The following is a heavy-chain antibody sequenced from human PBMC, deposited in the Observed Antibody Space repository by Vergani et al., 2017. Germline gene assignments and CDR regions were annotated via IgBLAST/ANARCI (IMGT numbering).Heavy chain of an antibody. Sequence: QVQLVESEGGAVQPGRSPTLSCVASGFTFSSHGMHWVRQAPGKGLEWVAVIWYDGSNKYYGDSVKGRFTISRDNSKNTLYLQMNSLRVEDTAVYYCARWGNEKGLDSWGQGTLVTVSS. J-gene: IGHJ5*01. CDR2: IWYDGSNK. CDR3: ARWGNEKGLDS. D-gene: IGHD1-1*01. CDR1: GFTFSSHG. V-gene: IGHV3-33*01.